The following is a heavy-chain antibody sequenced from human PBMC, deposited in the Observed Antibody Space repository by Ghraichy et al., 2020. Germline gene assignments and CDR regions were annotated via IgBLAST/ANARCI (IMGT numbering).Heavy chain of an antibody. CDR2: IRPGSSTT. V-gene: IGHV3-48*02. D-gene: IGHD3-10*01. Sequence: GGSLRLSCAASGFSFSSHAMNWVRQAPGKGLEWISYIRPGSSTTFYADSVTGRFTISRDDAKNSLYLQMNSLRDEDTAVYYCASERGDADRISPADYWGQGTLVTVSS. CDR1: GFSFSSHA. CDR3: ASERGDADRISPADY. J-gene: IGHJ4*02.